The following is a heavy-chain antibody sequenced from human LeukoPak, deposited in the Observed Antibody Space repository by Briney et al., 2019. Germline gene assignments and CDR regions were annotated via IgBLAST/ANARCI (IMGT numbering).Heavy chain of an antibody. CDR3: AKGRRYSSGWDDY. J-gene: IGHJ4*02. V-gene: IGHV3-30*18. D-gene: IGHD6-19*01. CDR2: ISYDGSNK. CDR1: GFTFSSYG. Sequence: GGSLRLSCAASGFTFSSYGMHWVRQAPGKGLEWVAVISYDGSNKYYADSVKGRFTISRDNSKNTLYLQMNSLRAEDTAVYYCAKGRRYSSGWDDYWGQGTLVTVSS.